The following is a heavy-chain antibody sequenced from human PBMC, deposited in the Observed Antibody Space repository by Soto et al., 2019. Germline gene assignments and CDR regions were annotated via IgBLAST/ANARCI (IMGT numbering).Heavy chain of an antibody. V-gene: IGHV3-11*04. Sequence: LSLTCSVSGGSISSSAYSWGWVRHAPGKGLEWVSYISGSGTVITYADSVKGRFIMSRDNAKNSLYLQMNSLRAEDTAVYYCTRWRQTTYYGMDVWGQGTTVTVPS. CDR2: ISGSGTVI. D-gene: IGHD4-17*01. CDR1: GGSISSSAYS. J-gene: IGHJ6*02. CDR3: TRWRQTTYYGMDV.